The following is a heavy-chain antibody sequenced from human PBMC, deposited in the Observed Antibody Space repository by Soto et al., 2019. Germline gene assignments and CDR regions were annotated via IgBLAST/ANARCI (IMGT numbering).Heavy chain of an antibody. Sequence: QAQLVQSGAEVKKPGASVKVSCQAGGYTFADYGISWVRQAPGQGLEWVGWIGPYNGNTNYAQNLQERVTMTTDTTTNTASMELRSVRSDDTALYYCALCYCTVSSCYTCGHFELWGRGTLLTVAS. D-gene: IGHD2-15*01. V-gene: IGHV1-18*01. CDR3: ALCYCTVSSCYTCGHFEL. J-gene: IGHJ2*01. CDR1: GYTFADYG. CDR2: IGPYNGNT.